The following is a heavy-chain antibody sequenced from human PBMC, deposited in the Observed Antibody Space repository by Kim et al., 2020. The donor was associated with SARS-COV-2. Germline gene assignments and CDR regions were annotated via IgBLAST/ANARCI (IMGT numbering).Heavy chain of an antibody. D-gene: IGHD3-10*01. CDR2: IYYSGST. Sequence: SETLSLTCTVSGGSISSGGYYWSWIRQHPGKGLEWIGYIYYSGSTYYNPSLKSRVTISVDTSKNQFSLKLSSVTAADTAVYYCARCGYYGSSRFDPWGQGTLVTVSS. CDR1: GGSISSGGYY. V-gene: IGHV4-31*03. J-gene: IGHJ5*02. CDR3: ARCGYYGSSRFDP.